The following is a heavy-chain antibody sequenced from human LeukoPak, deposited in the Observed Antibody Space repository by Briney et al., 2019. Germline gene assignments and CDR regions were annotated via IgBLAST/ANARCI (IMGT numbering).Heavy chain of an antibody. V-gene: IGHV4-61*02. CDR3: AREGPWASDAFDI. CDR1: GGSISSGSYY. J-gene: IGHJ3*02. CDR2: IYTSGST. Sequence: SETLSLTCTVSGGSISSGSYYWSWIRQPAGKGLEWIGRIYTSGSTNYNPSLKSRVTISVDTSKNQFSLKLSSVTAADTAVYYCAREGPWASDAFDIWGQGTMDTVSS.